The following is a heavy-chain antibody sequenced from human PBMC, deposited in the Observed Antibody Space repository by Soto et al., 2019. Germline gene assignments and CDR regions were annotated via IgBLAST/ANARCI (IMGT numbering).Heavy chain of an antibody. J-gene: IGHJ5*02. V-gene: IGHV1-18*01. CDR3: ARVTIFGVVIMGGFDP. D-gene: IGHD3-3*01. CDR1: YG. Sequence: YGGSWLRKENRQGLEWMGWISAYNGNTNYAQELQGRVTMTTDTSTSTAYMELRSLRSDDTAVYYGARVTIFGVVIMGGFDPWGQGTLVTVSS. CDR2: ISAYNGNT.